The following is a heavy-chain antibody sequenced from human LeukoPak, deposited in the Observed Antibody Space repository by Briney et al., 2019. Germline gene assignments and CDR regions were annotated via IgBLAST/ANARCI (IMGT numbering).Heavy chain of an antibody. J-gene: IGHJ4*02. CDR1: GYTFTSYD. D-gene: IGHD3-22*01. CDR3: ARVYDSSGHYPIDY. Sequence: ASVKVSCKAAGYTFTSYDINWVRQATGQGLEWMGWMNPNSDNTGYARKFQGRVTITRNTSISTAYMELSSLRSEDTAVYYCARVYDSSGHYPIDYWGQGTLVTVSS. CDR2: MNPNSDNT. V-gene: IGHV1-8*01.